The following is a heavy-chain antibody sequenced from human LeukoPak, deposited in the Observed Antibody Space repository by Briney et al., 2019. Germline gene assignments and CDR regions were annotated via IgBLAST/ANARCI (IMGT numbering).Heavy chain of an antibody. J-gene: IGHJ3*02. D-gene: IGHD2-2*01. Sequence: GGSLRLSCAASGFTFSHAWMSWVRRAPGKGLEWVGRIKSKTDGGTTDYAAPVKGRFTISRDDSKNTLYLQMNSLKTEDTAVYYCTTDLDIVVVPDLGTTRAFDIWGQGTMVTVSS. V-gene: IGHV3-15*01. CDR2: IKSKTDGGTT. CDR3: TTDLDIVVVPDLGTTRAFDI. CDR1: GFTFSHAW.